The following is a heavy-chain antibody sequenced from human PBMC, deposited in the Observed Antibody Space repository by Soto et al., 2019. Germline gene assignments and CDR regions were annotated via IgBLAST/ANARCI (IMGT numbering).Heavy chain of an antibody. Sequence: SETLSLTCTVSGGSIISYYWSWIRQPPGKGLEWIGYIYYSGSTNYNPSLKSRVTISVDTSKNQFSLKLSSVTAADTAVYYCARGDNWNYLTYYYYGMDVWGQGTTVTVSS. J-gene: IGHJ6*02. CDR2: IYYSGST. V-gene: IGHV4-59*01. CDR3: ARGDNWNYLTYYYYGMDV. CDR1: GGSIISYY. D-gene: IGHD1-7*01.